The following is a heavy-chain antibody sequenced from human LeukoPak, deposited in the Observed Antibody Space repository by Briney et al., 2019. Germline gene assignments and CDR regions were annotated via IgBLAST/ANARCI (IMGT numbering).Heavy chain of an antibody. CDR2: INGSSSDT. J-gene: IGHJ1*01. CDR1: GFTFSDYY. CDR3: ATYYYGSDVYFQH. Sequence: PGGSLRLSCAASGFTFSDYYMTWIRQAPGRGLEWISYINGSSSDTKYADSVKGRFTISRDNAKNSVYLLMNSLRDEDTAVYYCATYYYGSDVYFQHWGQGTLVTVSS. D-gene: IGHD3-10*01. V-gene: IGHV3-11*06.